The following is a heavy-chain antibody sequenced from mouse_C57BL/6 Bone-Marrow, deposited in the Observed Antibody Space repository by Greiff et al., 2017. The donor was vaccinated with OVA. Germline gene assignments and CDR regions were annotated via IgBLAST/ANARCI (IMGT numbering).Heavy chain of an antibody. J-gene: IGHJ2*01. V-gene: IGHV1-26*01. D-gene: IGHD2-3*01. CDR1: GYTFTDYY. CDR3: ARNFLGGYYLYYFDY. CDR2: INPNNGGT. Sequence: EVQLQQSGPELVKPGASVKISCKASGYTFTDYYMNWVKQSHGKSLEWIGDINPNNGGTSYNQKFKGKATLTVDKSSSTAYMELRSLTSEDSAVYYCARNFLGGYYLYYFDYWGQGTTLTVSS.